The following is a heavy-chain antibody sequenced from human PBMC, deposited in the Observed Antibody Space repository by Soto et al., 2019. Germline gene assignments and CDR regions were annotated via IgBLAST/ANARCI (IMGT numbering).Heavy chain of an antibody. CDR3: AKRDLEYPGPGVLFDY. D-gene: IGHD1-1*01. CDR2: ISGSGGST. J-gene: IGHJ4*02. Sequence: GGSLRLSCAASGFTFSSYAMSWVRQAPGKGLEWVSAISGSGGSTYYADSVKGRFTISRDNSKNTLYLQMNSLRAEDTAVYYCAKRDLEYPGPGVLFDYWGQGTLVTVSS. V-gene: IGHV3-23*01. CDR1: GFTFSSYA.